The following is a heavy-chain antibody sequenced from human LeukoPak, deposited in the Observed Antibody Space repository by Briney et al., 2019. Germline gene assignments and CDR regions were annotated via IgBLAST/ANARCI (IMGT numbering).Heavy chain of an antibody. Sequence: GASVKVSCKASGYTFTGYYMHWVRQAPGQGLEWMGWINPNSGGTDYAQKFQGRVTMTRDTSISTAYMELTRLRSDDTAVYYCARKAYDTSGSFDYWGQGTLVTVSS. CDR1: GYTFTGYY. V-gene: IGHV1-2*02. CDR2: INPNSGGT. D-gene: IGHD3-22*01. J-gene: IGHJ4*02. CDR3: ARKAYDTSGSFDY.